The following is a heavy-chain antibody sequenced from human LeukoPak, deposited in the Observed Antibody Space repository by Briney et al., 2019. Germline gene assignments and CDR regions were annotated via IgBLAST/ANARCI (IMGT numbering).Heavy chain of an antibody. J-gene: IGHJ5*02. CDR1: GFTFSSYA. Sequence: GRSLRLSCAASGFTFSSYAMHWVRQAPGKGLEWVAVISYDGSNKYYADSAKGRFTISRDNSKNTLYLQMNSLRAEDTAVYYCASHGSYDFWSGTSNWFDPWGQGTLVTVSS. V-gene: IGHV3-30-3*01. CDR3: ASHGSYDFWSGTSNWFDP. CDR2: ISYDGSNK. D-gene: IGHD3-3*01.